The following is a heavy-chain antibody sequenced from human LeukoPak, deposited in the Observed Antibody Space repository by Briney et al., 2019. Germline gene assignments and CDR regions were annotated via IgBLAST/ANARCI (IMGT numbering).Heavy chain of an antibody. D-gene: IGHD6-19*01. CDR3: AKEGGIAVAGTGYFDY. J-gene: IGHJ4*02. CDR2: ISGGGGST. CDR1: GFTFSSYA. Sequence: PGGSLRLSCAASGFTFSSYAMSWVRQAPGKGLEWVSAISGGGGSTYYAGSVKGRFTISRVNSKNTLYLQMNSLRAEDTAVYYCAKEGGIAVAGTGYFDYGGQGTLVTVSS. V-gene: IGHV3-23*01.